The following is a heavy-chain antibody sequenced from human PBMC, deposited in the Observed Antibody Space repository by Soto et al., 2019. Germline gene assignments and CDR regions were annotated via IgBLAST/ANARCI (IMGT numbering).Heavy chain of an antibody. V-gene: IGHV4-31*03. CDR3: ASPRGSGTNFLFDH. CDR2: IFFSGNT. D-gene: IGHD3-10*01. CDR1: GGSISSDDCY. Sequence: QVQLQESGPGLVEPSQTLSLTCSVSGGSISSDDCYWSWIRQHPGKGLEWIGNIFFSGNTYYNPSLKSRVSISVDTSKNQFSLRVTSVTAADTAVYYCASPRGSGTNFLFDHWGQGSLVTVSS. J-gene: IGHJ4*02.